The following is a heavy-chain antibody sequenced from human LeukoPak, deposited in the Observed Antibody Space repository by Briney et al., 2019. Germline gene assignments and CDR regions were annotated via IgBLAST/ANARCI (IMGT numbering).Heavy chain of an antibody. D-gene: IGHD3-16*01. CDR2: XXSSGST. V-gene: IGHV4-59*01. CDR1: GGSXXXXX. Sequence: SETLSLTCTVSGGSXXXXXXXWIRQPPGXGXXXVXXXXSSGSTNYNPSLNCQITITLDTSKNQFSLKLSSVTAADPAVYYCARDANYHDSDAYYDALDIWGQGTLVTVSS. J-gene: IGHJ3*02. CDR3: ARDANYHDSDAYYDALDI.